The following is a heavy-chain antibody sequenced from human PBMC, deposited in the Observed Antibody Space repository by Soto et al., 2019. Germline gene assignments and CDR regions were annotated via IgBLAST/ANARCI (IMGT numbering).Heavy chain of an antibody. CDR3: ARDLRFLEYVMWLRSDGLFDY. D-gene: IGHD3-3*01. CDR2: ISSSSSTI. CDR1: GFTFSSYS. Sequence: EVQLVESGGGLVQPGGSLRLSCEASGFTFSSYSMNWVRQAPGKGLEWVSYISSSSSTIYYADSVKGRFTISRDNAKNSLYLQMNSLRDEDTAVYYCARDLRFLEYVMWLRSDGLFDYWGQGTLVTVSS. J-gene: IGHJ4*02. V-gene: IGHV3-48*02.